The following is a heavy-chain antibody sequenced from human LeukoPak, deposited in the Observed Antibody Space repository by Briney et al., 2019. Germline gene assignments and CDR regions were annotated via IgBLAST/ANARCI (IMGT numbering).Heavy chain of an antibody. V-gene: IGHV4-59*01. CDR1: GGSINSYY. CDR2: ISYSGTT. Sequence: SETLSLTCTVSGGSINSYYWGWIRQAPGKGLEWIGYISYSGTTNYNPSLKSRLSMSVDTSKNQFSLKLSSVTAADTAVYFCARIFGFGGGYFDYWGQGTLVTVSS. CDR3: ARIFGFGGGYFDY. J-gene: IGHJ4*02. D-gene: IGHD3-10*01.